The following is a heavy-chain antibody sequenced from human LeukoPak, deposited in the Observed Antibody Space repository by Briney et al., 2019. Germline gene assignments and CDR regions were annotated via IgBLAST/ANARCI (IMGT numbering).Heavy chain of an antibody. CDR2: IKQDGSAK. V-gene: IGHV3-7*01. D-gene: IGHD6-19*01. CDR1: GFTFSDYW. CDR3: ARDNTAGSSFDY. Sequence: GGSLRLSCTASGFTFSDYWMTWVRQAPGKGLEWVANIKQDGSAKYYVDSVKGRFTISRDNAKNSLYLQMNSLRAEDTAVYYCARDNTAGSSFDYWGQGTLVTVSS. J-gene: IGHJ4*02.